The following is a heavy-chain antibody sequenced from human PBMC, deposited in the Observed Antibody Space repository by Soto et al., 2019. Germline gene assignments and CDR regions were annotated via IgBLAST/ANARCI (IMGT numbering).Heavy chain of an antibody. CDR1: GYIFTNYY. D-gene: IGHD3-22*01. Sequence: QVQLVQSGAEVKKPGASVKVACKASGYIFTNYYIHWVRQAPGQGPEWMGIINLSADRTSYAQKFQGRFTVTMDTSTSTVYMELGSLRSEDTAVYYCVRDPSSGYRSFDYWGQGTLVTVSS. V-gene: IGHV1-46*03. J-gene: IGHJ4*02. CDR2: INLSADRT. CDR3: VRDPSSGYRSFDY.